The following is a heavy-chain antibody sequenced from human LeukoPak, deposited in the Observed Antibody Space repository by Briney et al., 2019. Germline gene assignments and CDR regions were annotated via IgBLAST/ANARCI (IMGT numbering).Heavy chain of an antibody. D-gene: IGHD3-22*01. Sequence: SVKVSCKASGGTFSSYAISWVRQAPGQGLEWMGGIIPIFGTANYAQKFQGRVTITTDESTSTAYMELSSLRSEDTAMYYCVYYDSSGYLYYFDYWGQGTLVTVSS. CDR2: IIPIFGTA. CDR1: GGTFSSYA. J-gene: IGHJ4*02. V-gene: IGHV1-69*05. CDR3: VYYDSSGYLYYFDY.